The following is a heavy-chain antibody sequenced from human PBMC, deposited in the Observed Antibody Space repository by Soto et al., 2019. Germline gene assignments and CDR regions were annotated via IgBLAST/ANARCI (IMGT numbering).Heavy chain of an antibody. V-gene: IGHV1-18*01. D-gene: IGHD1-26*01. CDR2: ISAYNGNT. CDR1: GDTFTIYG. J-gene: IGHJ4*02. CDR3: ARDRVGATFLDY. Sequence: ASVKVCCKASGDTFTIYGISWVRQAPGQGLEWMGWISAYNGNTNYAQNIQGRVTMTTDTSTSTAYMELRSLRSDDTAVYYCARDRVGATFLDYWGQGALVTVSS.